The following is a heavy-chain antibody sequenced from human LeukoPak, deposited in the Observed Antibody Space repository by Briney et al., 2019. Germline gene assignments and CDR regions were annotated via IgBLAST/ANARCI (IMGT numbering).Heavy chain of an antibody. CDR2: IYYSGST. CDR3: ARVDTAMGLDY. J-gene: IGHJ4*02. V-gene: IGHV4-59*01. CDR1: GGSISSYY. Sequence: SETLSLTCTVSGGSISSYYWSWIRQPPGKGLEWIGYIYYSGSTNYNPSLKSRVTISVDTSKNQFSLKLSSVTAADTAVYYCARVDTAMGLDYWGQGTLVTVSS. D-gene: IGHD5-18*01.